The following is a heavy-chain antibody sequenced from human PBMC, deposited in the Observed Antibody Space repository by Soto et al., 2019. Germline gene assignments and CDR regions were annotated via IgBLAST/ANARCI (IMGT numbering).Heavy chain of an antibody. D-gene: IGHD3-3*01. CDR3: ARDWRGAEGFDP. Sequence: QVQLVQSGPEVKKPGASVKISCKASGYTFNTYGFTWVRQAPGQGLEWMGWICANNGDTNYVQKFQGRVTMTTETSTTTSYMELRNLTSDDTAVYFCARDWRGAEGFDPWGQGTLVTVSS. CDR1: GYTFNTYG. J-gene: IGHJ5*02. CDR2: ICANNGDT. V-gene: IGHV1-18*01.